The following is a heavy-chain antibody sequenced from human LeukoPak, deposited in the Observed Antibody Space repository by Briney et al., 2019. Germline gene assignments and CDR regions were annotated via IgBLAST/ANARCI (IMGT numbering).Heavy chain of an antibody. CDR2: IKSDGSST. Sequence: TGGSLRLSCTTSGFSFSGYWMHWVRQAPGKGLVWVSRIKSDGSSTTYADSVKGRFTISRDNARNTLYLQMNSLRAEDTAVYYCAKSDYFDSWGQGTLVTVCS. CDR3: AKSDYFDS. V-gene: IGHV3-74*01. J-gene: IGHJ4*02. CDR1: GFSFSGYW.